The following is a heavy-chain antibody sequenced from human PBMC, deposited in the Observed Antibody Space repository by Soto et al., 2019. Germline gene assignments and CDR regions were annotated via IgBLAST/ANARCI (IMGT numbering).Heavy chain of an antibody. CDR3: ASTTMVWGVIITLHYYYGMDV. CDR1: GYTFTGYD. D-gene: IGHD3-10*01. J-gene: IGHJ6*02. CDR2: INPNIGGT. V-gene: IGHV1-2*02. Sequence: ASVKVSCKASGYTFTGYDMHWVRQAPGQGLEWMGWINPNIGGTNYAQKFQGRVTMTRDTSISTAYMELSRLRSDDTAVYYCASTTMVWGVIITLHYYYGMDVWGQGTTVTVSS.